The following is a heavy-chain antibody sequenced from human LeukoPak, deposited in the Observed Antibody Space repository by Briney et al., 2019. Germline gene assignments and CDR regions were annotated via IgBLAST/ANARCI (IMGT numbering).Heavy chain of an antibody. CDR3: AREGSGSLDP. CDR1: GFTFSYYA. J-gene: IGHJ5*02. CDR2: ISSNGGST. Sequence: GGSLRLSCAASGFTFSYYAMHWVRQAPGKGLEYVSGISSNGGSTYYANSVKGRFTISRDNSNNTLYLQMGSLRAEDMAVYYCAREGSGSLDPWGQGTLVTVSS. D-gene: IGHD6-19*01. V-gene: IGHV3-64*01.